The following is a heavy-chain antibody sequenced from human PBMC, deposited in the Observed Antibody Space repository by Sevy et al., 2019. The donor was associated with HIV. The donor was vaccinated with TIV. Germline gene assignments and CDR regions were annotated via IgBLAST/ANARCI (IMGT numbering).Heavy chain of an antibody. D-gene: IGHD6-13*01. CDR2: ISSDGNNK. CDR1: GFTFSDYP. J-gene: IGHJ4*02. V-gene: IGHV3-30-3*01. CDR3: ARDPAAAGTNHFDY. Sequence: GGSLRLSCAASGFTFSDYPIHWVRQAPGKGLEWVAVISSDGNNKYYVDSVRGRFTISRDNSKNTLYLQMNSLRAEDTAVYYCARDPAAAGTNHFDYWGQGTLVTVSS.